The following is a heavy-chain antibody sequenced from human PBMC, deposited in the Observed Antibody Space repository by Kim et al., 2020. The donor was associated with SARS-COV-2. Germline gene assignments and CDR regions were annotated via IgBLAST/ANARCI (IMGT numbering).Heavy chain of an antibody. V-gene: IGHV3-49*03. CDR1: GFTFGDYA. Sequence: GGSLRLSCTASGFTFGDYAMSWFRQAPGKGLEWVGFIRSKAYGGTTEYAASVKGRFTISRDDSKSIAYLQMNSLKTEDTAVYYCTRDWTLGDCSGGSCYRPFFGYYYYGMDVWGQGTTVTVSS. CDR2: IRSKAYGGTT. CDR3: TRDWTLGDCSGGSCYRPFFGYYYYGMDV. D-gene: IGHD2-15*01. J-gene: IGHJ6*02.